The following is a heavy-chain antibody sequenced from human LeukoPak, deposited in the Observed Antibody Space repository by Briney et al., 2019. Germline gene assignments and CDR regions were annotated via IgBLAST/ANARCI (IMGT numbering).Heavy chain of an antibody. CDR3: AREGGGSGLWYYDL. CDR2: IGGGGVTT. D-gene: IGHD1-26*01. J-gene: IGHJ2*01. Sequence: GSLRLSCAASGFTFSSYSMHWVRQAPGKGPEFVSVIGGGGVTTFYADSVKDRFTISRDNSKNTLYLEMGSLRAEDMAVYYCAREGGGSGLWYYDLWGRGTLVTVSS. V-gene: IGHV3-64*02. CDR1: GFTFSSYS.